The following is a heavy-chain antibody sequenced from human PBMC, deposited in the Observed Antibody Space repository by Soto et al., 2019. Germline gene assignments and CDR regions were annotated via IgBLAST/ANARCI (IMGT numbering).Heavy chain of an antibody. Sequence: PGGSLRLSCAASGFTFSSYAMSWVRQAPGKGLEWVSAISGSGGSTYYADSVKGRFTISRDNSKNTLYLQMNSLRAEDTAVYYCAKDILAVAGTGLLYYYYGMDVWGQGTTVTVSS. CDR3: AKDILAVAGTGLLYYYYGMDV. D-gene: IGHD6-19*01. CDR1: GFTFSSYA. V-gene: IGHV3-23*01. J-gene: IGHJ6*02. CDR2: ISGSGGST.